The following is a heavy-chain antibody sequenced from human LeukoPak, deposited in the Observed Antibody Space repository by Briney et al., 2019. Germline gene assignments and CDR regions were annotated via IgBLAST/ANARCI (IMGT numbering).Heavy chain of an antibody. CDR2: IYYSGST. J-gene: IGHJ5*02. Sequence: SETLSLTCTVSGGSISSYYWSWIRQPPGKGLEWIGYIYYSGSTNYNPTLKSRVTISVDTSKNQFSLKLSSVTAADTAVYYCARDRKDRIDPWGQGTLVTVSS. D-gene: IGHD1-14*01. V-gene: IGHV4-59*01. CDR1: GGSISSYY. CDR3: ARDRKDRIDP.